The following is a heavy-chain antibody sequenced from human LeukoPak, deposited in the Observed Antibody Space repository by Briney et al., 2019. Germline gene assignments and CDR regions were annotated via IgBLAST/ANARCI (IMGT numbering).Heavy chain of an antibody. D-gene: IGHD3-10*01. CDR2: IYGDGSFT. J-gene: IGHJ3*02. V-gene: IGHV3-74*01. Sequence: GGSLRLSCAASGFTFSNFWMHWVRQAPGKGLVWVALIYGDGSFTRYADSVKGRFTIPRDNAKNTVYLQMNSLRVEDTAVYYCARGDYSDSGTYYHDVFDIWGQGTLVTVAS. CDR1: GFTFSNFW. CDR3: ARGDYSDSGTYYHDVFDI.